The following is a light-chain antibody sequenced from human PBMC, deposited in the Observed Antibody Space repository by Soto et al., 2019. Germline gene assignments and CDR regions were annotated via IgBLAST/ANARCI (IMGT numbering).Light chain of an antibody. CDR1: RSVASIY. CDR3: QQYGNSPRYS. Sequence: ESVLTQSPGTLALSPGESVTLSCRASRSVASIYLAWYQQKPGQAPRLVIYATSSRATGIPDRFSGSGSGTDFTLTISRLEPEDFAVYYCQQYGNSPRYSFGQGTRLEIK. J-gene: IGKJ2*03. CDR2: ATS. V-gene: IGKV3-20*01.